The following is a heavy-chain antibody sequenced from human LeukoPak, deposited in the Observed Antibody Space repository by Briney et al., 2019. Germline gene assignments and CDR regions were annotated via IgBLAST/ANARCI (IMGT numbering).Heavy chain of an antibody. CDR2: IYPGDSDT. Sequence: GESLKISCKGSGYSFTSYWIGWVRQMPGKGLEWMGIIYPGDSDTRYSPSFQGQVTISADKSINTAYLQWSSLKASDTAMYYCARVYYCSSTSCYPYYFDYWGQGTLVTVSS. CDR3: ARVYYCSSTSCYPYYFDY. J-gene: IGHJ4*02. V-gene: IGHV5-51*01. D-gene: IGHD2-2*01. CDR1: GYSFTSYW.